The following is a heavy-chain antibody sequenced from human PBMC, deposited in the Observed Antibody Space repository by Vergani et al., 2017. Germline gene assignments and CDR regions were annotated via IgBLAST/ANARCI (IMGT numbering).Heavy chain of an antibody. D-gene: IGHD4-23*01. CDR2: IYYSGST. V-gene: IGHV4-31*03. CDR1: GGSISSGGYY. J-gene: IGHJ1*01. Sequence: QVQLQESGPGLVKPSQTLSLTCTVSGGSISSGGYYWSWIRQHPGKGLEWIGYIYYSGSTYYNPSLKSRVTIPVDRSKNQFSLKLSSVTAAETAVYYCARTVVTPSSRAEYFRDWGQGTLVTVSS. CDR3: ARTVVTPSSRAEYFRD.